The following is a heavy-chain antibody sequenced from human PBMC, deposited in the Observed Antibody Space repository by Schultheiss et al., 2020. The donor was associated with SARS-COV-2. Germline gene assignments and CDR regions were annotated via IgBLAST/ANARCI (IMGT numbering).Heavy chain of an antibody. V-gene: IGHV1-3*01. CDR3: ARAAVADF. CDR2: INAGNGNT. Sequence: ASVKVSCKASGYTFTSYAMHWVRQAPGQRLEWMGWINAGNGNTKYSQKFQGRVTMTTDTSADTAYMELRSLRYDDTAVYYCARAAVADFWGQGTLVTVSS. D-gene: IGHD6-19*01. J-gene: IGHJ4*02. CDR1: GYTFTSYA.